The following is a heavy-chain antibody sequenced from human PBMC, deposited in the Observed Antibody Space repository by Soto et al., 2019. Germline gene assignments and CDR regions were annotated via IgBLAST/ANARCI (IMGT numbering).Heavy chain of an antibody. CDR3: ARALGIAAAGQLRSYYYYGMDV. D-gene: IGHD6-13*01. CDR2: IYHSGST. J-gene: IGHJ6*02. Sequence: SETLSLTCAVSGGSISSSNWWSWVRQPPGKGLEWIGEIYHSGSTNYNPSLKSRVTISVDKSKNQFSLKLSSVTAADTAVYYCARALGIAAAGQLRSYYYYGMDVWGQGTTVTVSS. V-gene: IGHV4-4*02. CDR1: GGSISSSNW.